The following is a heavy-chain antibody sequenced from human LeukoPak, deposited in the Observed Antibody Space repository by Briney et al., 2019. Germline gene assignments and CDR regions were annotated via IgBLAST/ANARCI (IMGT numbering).Heavy chain of an antibody. V-gene: IGHV4-61*02. J-gene: IGHJ4*02. CDR1: GGSITFGSYY. CDR3: ARARVIPASFDD. CDR2: IYTSGRT. D-gene: IGHD3-16*02. Sequence: SQTLSLTCTVSGGSITFGSYYWTWIRQPAGKGLEWIGRIYTSGRTFYNPSLKSRVAISMDTSMNQFSLRLNSVTAADTAVYYCARARVIPASFDDWGQGALVTVSS.